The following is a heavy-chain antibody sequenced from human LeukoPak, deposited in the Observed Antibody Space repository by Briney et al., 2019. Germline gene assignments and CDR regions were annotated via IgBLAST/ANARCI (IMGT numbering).Heavy chain of an antibody. CDR1: GFTFSSYG. J-gene: IGHJ5*02. D-gene: IGHD3-22*01. CDR2: IWYDGSNK. V-gene: IGHV3-33*06. Sequence: PGGSLRLSCAASGFTFSSYGMHWVRQAPGKGLEWVAVIWYDGSNKYYADSVKGRFTISRDNSKNTLYLQMNSLRAEDTAVYYCAKETKKYYYDINCFDPWGQGTLVTVSS. CDR3: AKETKKYYYDINCFDP.